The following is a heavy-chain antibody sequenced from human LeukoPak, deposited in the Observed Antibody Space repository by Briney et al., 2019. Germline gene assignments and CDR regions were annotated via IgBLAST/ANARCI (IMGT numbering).Heavy chain of an antibody. J-gene: IGHJ5*02. CDR1: VYTFTGYY. Sequence: ASVKVSCKASVYTFTGYYMHWVRQAPGQGLEWMGWINPNSGGTNYAQKFQGRVTMTRDTSISTAYMELRRLRSDDTAVYYCARGTYYDFWSGYQNWFDPWGQGTLVTVSS. CDR2: INPNSGGT. V-gene: IGHV1-2*02. D-gene: IGHD3-3*01. CDR3: ARGTYYDFWSGYQNWFDP.